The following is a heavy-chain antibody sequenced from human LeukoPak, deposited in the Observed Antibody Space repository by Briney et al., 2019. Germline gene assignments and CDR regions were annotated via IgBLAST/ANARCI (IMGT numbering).Heavy chain of an antibody. CDR1: GFTVSSNS. Sequence: GGSLRLSCTVSGFTVSSNSMSWVRQAPGKGLEWVSAISGSGGSTYCADSVKGRFTISRDNSKNTLYLQMNSLRAEDTAVYYCAKERVYERLRLGELSFPLGYWGQGTLVTVSS. J-gene: IGHJ4*02. CDR2: ISGSGGST. V-gene: IGHV3-23*01. CDR3: AKERVYERLRLGELSFPLGY. D-gene: IGHD3-16*02.